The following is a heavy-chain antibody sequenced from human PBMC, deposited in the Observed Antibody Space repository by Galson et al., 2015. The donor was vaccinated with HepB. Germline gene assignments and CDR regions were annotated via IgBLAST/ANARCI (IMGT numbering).Heavy chain of an antibody. V-gene: IGHV4-30-4*01. D-gene: IGHD2-2*01. CDR1: GGSISSGDYY. CDR2: IHYSGSA. Sequence: TLSLTCTVSGGSISSGDYYWSWIRQPPGKGLEWIGYIHYSGSAYYKSSLKIRVTMSIDTSKNQVFLNLTSVTAADTAVYYCARGVQDMVVLPAAIVNRFDPGGQGTLVTVSS. CDR3: ARGVQDMVVLPAAIVNRFDP. J-gene: IGHJ5*02.